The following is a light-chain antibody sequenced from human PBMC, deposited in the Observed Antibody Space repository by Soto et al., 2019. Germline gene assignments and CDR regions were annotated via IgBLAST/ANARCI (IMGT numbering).Light chain of an antibody. CDR2: GAS. J-gene: IGKJ4*01. V-gene: IGKV3-20*01. CDR1: QSVRSSY. Sequence: EIVLTQSPGTLSLSPGERATLSCRASQSVRSSYLAWYQQKPGQAPRLLIYGASSRATGIPDRFSGSGSGTDFTLTINILEPEDLAVYYCQQYGDSPTFGGGTKVEIK. CDR3: QQYGDSPT.